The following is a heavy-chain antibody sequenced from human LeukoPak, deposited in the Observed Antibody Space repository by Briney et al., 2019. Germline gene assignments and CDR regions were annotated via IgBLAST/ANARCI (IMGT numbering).Heavy chain of an antibody. CDR1: GYSISSGYY. V-gene: IGHV4-38-2*01. Sequence: SETLSLTCAVSGYSISSGYYWAWIRQPPGKGLEWIGTIYHSGITYYNPSLKSRVTISVDTSKNQFSLKLSSVTAADTALYYCARQDFWSGYRLFDYWGQGTLVTVSS. J-gene: IGHJ4*02. CDR3: ARQDFWSGYRLFDY. CDR2: IYHSGIT. D-gene: IGHD3-3*01.